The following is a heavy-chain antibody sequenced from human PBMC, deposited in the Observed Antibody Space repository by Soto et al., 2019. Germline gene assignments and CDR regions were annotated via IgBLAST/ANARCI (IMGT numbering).Heavy chain of an antibody. J-gene: IGHJ4*02. Sequence: QVQLQESGPGLVKPSETLSLTCTVSGGSISSYYWSWIRQPAGKGLEWIGRIYTSASTNYNPSHKRRVTMSVDTTKNQFALKLSSVTAADTAVYYCARGRSSSWIDYWGQGTLVTVSS. CDR2: IYTSAST. D-gene: IGHD6-13*01. CDR1: GGSISSYY. V-gene: IGHV4-4*07. CDR3: ARGRSSSWIDY.